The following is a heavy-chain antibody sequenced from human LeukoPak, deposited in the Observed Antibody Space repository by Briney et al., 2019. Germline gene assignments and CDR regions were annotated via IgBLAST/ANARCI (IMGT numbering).Heavy chain of an antibody. CDR2: IYHGGSA. V-gene: IGHV4-38-2*01. CDR3: ARRPYYYYYMDV. CDR1: GYSISSDYY. J-gene: IGHJ6*03. Sequence: SETLSLTCAVSGYSISSDYYWGWIRLPPGKGLEWIGTIYHGGSAYYNPSLKSRVTLLVDTSNNQFSLRLSSVTATDTAVYYCARRPYYYYYMDVWGKGTTVTVSS. D-gene: IGHD6-6*01.